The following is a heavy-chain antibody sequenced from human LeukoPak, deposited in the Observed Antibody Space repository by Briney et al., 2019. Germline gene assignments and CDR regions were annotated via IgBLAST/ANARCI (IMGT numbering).Heavy chain of an antibody. J-gene: IGHJ6*02. V-gene: IGHV3-53*05. Sequence: GGSLRLSCAASGFTVSSNYMSWVRQAPGKGLEWVSVIYSGGSTYYADSVKGRFTISRDNSKNTLYLQMNSLRAEDTAVYYCARSGKLYYYYGMDVWGQGTTVTVSS. CDR3: ARSGKLYYYYGMDV. D-gene: IGHD3-3*01. CDR1: GFTVSSNY. CDR2: IYSGGST.